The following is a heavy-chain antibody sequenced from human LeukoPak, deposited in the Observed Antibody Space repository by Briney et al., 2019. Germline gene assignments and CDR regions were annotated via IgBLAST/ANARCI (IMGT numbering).Heavy chain of an antibody. Sequence: PGGSLRLSCAASGFTFSTYGMHWVRQAPGKGLEWVAFIRGDGTNKYYADSVKGRFTISRDNSKSTLSLQMDTLRSEDTAVYFCAKDLYVSGFYPTSLDDWGQGTLVTVSS. J-gene: IGHJ4*02. D-gene: IGHD3-22*01. V-gene: IGHV3-30*02. CDR3: AKDLYVSGFYPTSLDD. CDR2: IRGDGTNK. CDR1: GFTFSTYG.